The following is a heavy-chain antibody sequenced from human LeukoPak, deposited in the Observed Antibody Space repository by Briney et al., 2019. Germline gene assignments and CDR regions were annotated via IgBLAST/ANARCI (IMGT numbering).Heavy chain of an antibody. J-gene: IGHJ3*02. CDR2: IYTSGST. D-gene: IGHD3-10*01. Sequence: SETLSLTCTVSGGSNSSYYWSWIRQPAGKGLEWIGRIYTSGSTNYNPSLKSRATMSVDTSKNQFSLKLSSVTAADTAVYYCARDPRGDFSGAFDIWGQGTMVTVSS. CDR1: GGSNSSYY. V-gene: IGHV4-4*07. CDR3: ARDPRGDFSGAFDI.